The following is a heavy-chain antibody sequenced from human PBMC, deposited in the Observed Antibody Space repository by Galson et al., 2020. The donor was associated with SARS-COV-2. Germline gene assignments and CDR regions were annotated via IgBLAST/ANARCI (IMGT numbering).Heavy chain of an antibody. D-gene: IGHD3-22*01. V-gene: IGHV4-38-2*01. CDR3: ARRRPVFEGSGYNLYHFDY. J-gene: IGHJ4*02. CDR2: IYHSGST. CDR1: GYSISSGYY. Sequence: SETLSLTCAVSGYSISSGYYWGWIRQPPGKGLQWIGDIYHSGSTYYNPSLKSRLTISVDTSKNQFSPKLNSVTAADTAVYYCARRRPVFEGSGYNLYHFDYWGQGTLVTVSS.